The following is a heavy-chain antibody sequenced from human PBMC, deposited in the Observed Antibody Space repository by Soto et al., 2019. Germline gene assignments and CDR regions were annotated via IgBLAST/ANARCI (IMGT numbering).Heavy chain of an antibody. D-gene: IGHD1-7*01. Sequence: GGSLRRSCEVSGLTFSNFAMSWVRQAPGKGLEWASAIGGSSGTTFYADSVKGRFTISKDYAKNMLYLQMNSLRAEDTAVYYCAKFKGFNWNYVFDYWGQGVPVTVSS. CDR1: GLTFSNFA. J-gene: IGHJ4*02. CDR3: AKFKGFNWNYVFDY. CDR2: IGGSSGTT. V-gene: IGHV3-23*01.